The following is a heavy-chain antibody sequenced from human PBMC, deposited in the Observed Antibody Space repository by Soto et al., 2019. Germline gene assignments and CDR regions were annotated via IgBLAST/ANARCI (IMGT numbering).Heavy chain of an antibody. D-gene: IGHD6-6*01. Sequence: AASVKVSCKASGYTLTSYAMHWVRQAPGQRLEWMGWINAGNGNTKYSQKFQGRVTITRDTSASTAYMELSSLRSEDTAVYYCARDLEYSSSSWYFDYWGQGTLVTVSS. CDR1: GYTLTSYA. CDR3: ARDLEYSSSSWYFDY. CDR2: INAGNGNT. V-gene: IGHV1-3*01. J-gene: IGHJ4*02.